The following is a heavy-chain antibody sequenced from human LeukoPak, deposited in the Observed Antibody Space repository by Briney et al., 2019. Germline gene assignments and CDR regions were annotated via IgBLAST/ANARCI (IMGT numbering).Heavy chain of an antibody. CDR2: IYLADSDN. V-gene: IGHV5-51*01. Sequence: GESLKISCKGSGSSFTSYWIGWVRQMPGKGLEWMGIIYLADSDNRYSPSFQGQVTISADKSISTAYLQWSSLKASDTAMYYCGGMGTLITMVRGVQDNWFDSWGHGTLVTVSS. CDR3: GGMGTLITMVRGVQDNWFDS. J-gene: IGHJ5*01. D-gene: IGHD3-10*01. CDR1: GSSFTSYW.